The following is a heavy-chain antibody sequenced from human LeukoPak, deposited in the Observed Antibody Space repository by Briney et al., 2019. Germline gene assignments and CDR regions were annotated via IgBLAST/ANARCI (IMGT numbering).Heavy chain of an antibody. Sequence: SETLSLTCTVSGGSISSSSYYWGWIRQPPGKGLEWIGSIYYSGSTYYNPSLKSRVTISVDTSKNQFSLKLSSVTAADTAVYYCARGRRLRFGYYYYYMDVWGKGTTVTVSS. CDR3: ARGRRLRFGYYYYYMDV. CDR2: IYYSGST. D-gene: IGHD5-12*01. J-gene: IGHJ6*03. CDR1: GGSISSSSYY. V-gene: IGHV4-39*01.